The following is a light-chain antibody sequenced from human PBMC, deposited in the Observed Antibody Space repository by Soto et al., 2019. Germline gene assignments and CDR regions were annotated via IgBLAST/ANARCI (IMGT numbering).Light chain of an antibody. Sequence: QSVLTQPPSVSGAPGQRVTISCTGSSSNIGAGYDVHWYQQLPGTAPKLLIYGNSNRPSGVPDRFSGSKSGTSASLAITGLQAEDEADYYCQSYDSSLSGPYFFGTGTKFTVL. J-gene: IGLJ1*01. CDR2: GNS. CDR3: QSYDSSLSGPYF. V-gene: IGLV1-40*01. CDR1: SSNIGAGYD.